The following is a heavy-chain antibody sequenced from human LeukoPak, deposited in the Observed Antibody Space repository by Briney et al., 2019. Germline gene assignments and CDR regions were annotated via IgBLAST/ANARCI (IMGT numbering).Heavy chain of an antibody. V-gene: IGHV3-30-3*01. CDR2: ISDDGSRQ. CDR1: GFTFSNDA. CDR3: VKDRTGTYTLDY. J-gene: IGHJ4*02. Sequence: PGGALRLSCAATGFTFSNDAIHWGRQAPGKGLEGGAFISDDGSRQHYADSVKGRFTISRDNSKHSLNLQMNSLRAEDTAVYYCVKDRTGTYTLDYWGQGTLVTVSS. D-gene: IGHD3-10*01.